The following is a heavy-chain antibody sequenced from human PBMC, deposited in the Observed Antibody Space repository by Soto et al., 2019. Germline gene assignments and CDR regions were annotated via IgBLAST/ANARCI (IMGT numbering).Heavy chain of an antibody. Sequence: GGSLRLSCAASGFTFDDYTMHWVRQAPGKGLEWVSLISWDGGSTYYADSVKGRFTISRDNSKNSLYLQMNSLRTEDTAVYYCAKDMSIAAAGSDAFDIWGQGTMVTVSS. V-gene: IGHV3-43*01. CDR3: AKDMSIAAAGSDAFDI. J-gene: IGHJ3*02. D-gene: IGHD6-13*01. CDR1: GFTFDDYT. CDR2: ISWDGGST.